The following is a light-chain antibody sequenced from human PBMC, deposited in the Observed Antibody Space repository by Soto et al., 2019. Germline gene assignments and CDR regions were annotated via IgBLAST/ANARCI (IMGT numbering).Light chain of an antibody. CDR3: QPYDSSLSDYV. CDR1: SSNIGAGSD. Sequence: QSALTQPPSVSGAPGQRVTISCTGSSSNIGAGSDVHWYQQLPGAAPKLLIYVNDKRPSGVPDRFSGSKSGTSASLAITGLQAEDEADYYCQPYDSSLSDYVFGTGTKVTVL. V-gene: IGLV1-40*01. CDR2: VND. J-gene: IGLJ1*01.